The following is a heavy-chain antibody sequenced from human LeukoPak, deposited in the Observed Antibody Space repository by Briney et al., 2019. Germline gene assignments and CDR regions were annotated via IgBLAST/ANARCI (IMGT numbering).Heavy chain of an antibody. CDR1: GYTFNNYG. V-gene: IGHV1-18*01. D-gene: IGHD2-21*02. Sequence: ASVKVSCKASGYTFNNYGISWVRQAPGQGLEWMGWVSPHNGDTNYAQKLQGRVTMTTDTSTSTAYMELRSLRSDDTAVYYCARPSAIAAYCGGDCYSFDYWGQGTLVTVSS. CDR3: ARPSAIAAYCGGDCYSFDY. J-gene: IGHJ4*02. CDR2: VSPHNGDT.